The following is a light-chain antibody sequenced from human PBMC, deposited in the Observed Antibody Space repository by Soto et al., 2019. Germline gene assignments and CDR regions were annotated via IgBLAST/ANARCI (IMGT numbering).Light chain of an antibody. Sequence: QSALTQPASVSGSPGQSITISCTGTSSDVGGYNHVSWYQHSPGKAPKLILFAVSDRPSGVSHRFSGSKSGNTASLTISGLQAEDEADYYCCSSISLITVVFGGGTKLTVL. V-gene: IGLV2-14*01. CDR3: CSSISLITVV. CDR1: SSDVGGYNH. J-gene: IGLJ2*01. CDR2: AVS.